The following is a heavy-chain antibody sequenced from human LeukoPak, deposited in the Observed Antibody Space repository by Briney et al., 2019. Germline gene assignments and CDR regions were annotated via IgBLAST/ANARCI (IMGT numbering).Heavy chain of an antibody. Sequence: GGSLRLSCAASGFTFSSYEMNWVRQAPGKGLEWVSYISSSGSTIYYADSVKGRFTISRDNAKNSLYLQMNSLRAEDTAVYYCARDGQWFEEPSNSYYYYMDVWGKGTTVTISS. V-gene: IGHV3-48*03. D-gene: IGHD3-10*01. CDR3: ARDGQWFEEPSNSYYYYMDV. CDR2: ISSSGSTI. CDR1: GFTFSSYE. J-gene: IGHJ6*03.